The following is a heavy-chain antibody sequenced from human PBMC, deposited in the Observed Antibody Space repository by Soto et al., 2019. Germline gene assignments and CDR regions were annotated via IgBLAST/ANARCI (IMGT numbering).Heavy chain of an antibody. CDR2: IYYSGST. CDR3: ARDHGVGATTSFDY. D-gene: IGHD1-26*01. Sequence: SETLSLTCTVSGGYISSGGYYWSWIRQHPGKGLEWIGYIYYSGSTYYNPSLKSRVTISVDTSKNQFSLKLSSVTAADTAVYYCARDHGVGATTSFDYWGQGTLVTVSS. CDR1: GGYISSGGYY. V-gene: IGHV4-31*03. J-gene: IGHJ4*02.